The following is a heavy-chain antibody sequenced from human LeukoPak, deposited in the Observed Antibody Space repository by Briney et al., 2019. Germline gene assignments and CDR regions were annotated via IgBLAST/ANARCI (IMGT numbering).Heavy chain of an antibody. J-gene: IGHJ4*02. CDR2: IYYSGST. D-gene: IGHD1-7*01. CDR1: VGSISSSSYY. CDR3: ARLDWNYSFDY. V-gene: IGHV4-39*01. Sequence: SETLSLTCTVSVGSISSSSYYWGWIRQPPGKGLEWIGSIYYSGSTYYNPSLKSRVTISVDTSKNQFSLKLSSVTAADTAVYYCARLDWNYSFDYWGQGTLVTVSS.